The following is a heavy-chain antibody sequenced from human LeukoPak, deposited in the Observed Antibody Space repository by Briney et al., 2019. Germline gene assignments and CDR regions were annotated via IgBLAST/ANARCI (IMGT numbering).Heavy chain of an antibody. V-gene: IGHV1-2*02. CDR3: ARGRVGYCSGGSCYSLARRDYYYYMDV. D-gene: IGHD2-15*01. J-gene: IGHJ6*03. Sequence: ASVKVSCKASGYTFTGYYMHWVRQAPGQGLEWMGWINPNSGGTNYAQKFQGRVTMTRDTSISTAYMELSRLRSDDTAVYYCARGRVGYCSGGSCYSLARRDYYYYMDVWGKVTTVTISS. CDR1: GYTFTGYY. CDR2: INPNSGGT.